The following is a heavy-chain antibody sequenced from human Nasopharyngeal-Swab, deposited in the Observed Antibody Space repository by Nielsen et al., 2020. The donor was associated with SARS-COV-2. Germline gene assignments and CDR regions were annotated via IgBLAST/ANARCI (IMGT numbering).Heavy chain of an antibody. V-gene: IGHV3-33*08. CDR2: IWYDGSNK. J-gene: IGHJ6*03. Sequence: GGSLRLSCAASGFSFSGYGMHWVRQAPGKGLEWVAVIWYDGSNKYYADSVKGRFTISRDNSKNTLYLQMNSLRAEDTAVYYCARELIFGGDLYYYYYMDVWGKGTTVTVSS. CDR1: GFSFSGYG. D-gene: IGHD3/OR15-3a*01. CDR3: ARELIFGGDLYYYYYMDV.